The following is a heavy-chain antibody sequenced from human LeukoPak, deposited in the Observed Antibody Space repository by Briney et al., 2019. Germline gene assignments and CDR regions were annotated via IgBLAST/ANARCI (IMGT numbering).Heavy chain of an antibody. CDR2: IYYSGST. D-gene: IGHD3-22*01. Sequence: SETLSLTCTVSGGSISSSSYYWGWIRQPPGKGLEWIGYIYYSGSTYYNPSLKSRVTISVDTSKNHFFLKLSSVTAADTAVYYCARSIVLVTAYFDYWGQGTLVTVSS. CDR1: GGSISSSSYY. V-gene: IGHV4-39*07. CDR3: ARSIVLVTAYFDY. J-gene: IGHJ4*02.